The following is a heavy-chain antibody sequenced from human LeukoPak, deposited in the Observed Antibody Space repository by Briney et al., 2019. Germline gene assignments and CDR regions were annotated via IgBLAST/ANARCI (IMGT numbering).Heavy chain of an antibody. CDR1: EFSFSTNW. V-gene: IGHV3-7*01. D-gene: IGHD2-2*01. CDR3: ANVPRSTVSY. Sequence: GGSLRLSCAASEFSFSTNWMHWVRQTPGKGLEWVAELNEDGSVKYYVDSVKGRFTISRDNSKSLLFLQMYNLGTEDTGVYFCANVPRSTVSYWGRGTLVSVSS. J-gene: IGHJ4*02. CDR2: LNEDGSVK.